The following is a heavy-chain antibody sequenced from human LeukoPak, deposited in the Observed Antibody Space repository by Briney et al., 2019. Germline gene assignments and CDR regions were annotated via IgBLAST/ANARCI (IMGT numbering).Heavy chain of an antibody. CDR2: ISSSSSTI. Sequence: GGSLRLSCAASGFTFSSYSMNWVRQAPGKGLEWVSYISSSSSTIYYADSVKGRFTISRDNAKNSLYLQMNSLRAEDTAVYYCARADFWSGYYTHFDCWGQGTLVTVSS. J-gene: IGHJ4*02. CDR3: ARADFWSGYYTHFDC. CDR1: GFTFSSYS. V-gene: IGHV3-48*04. D-gene: IGHD3-3*01.